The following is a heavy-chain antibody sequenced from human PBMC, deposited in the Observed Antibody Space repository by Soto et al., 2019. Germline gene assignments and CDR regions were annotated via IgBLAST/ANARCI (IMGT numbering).Heavy chain of an antibody. CDR1: GGSISSYY. V-gene: IGHV4-59*01. CDR3: ARAYYDFGSTGWAGGMDV. J-gene: IGHJ6*02. D-gene: IGHD3-3*01. CDR2: IYYSGST. Sequence: SETLSLTCTVSGGSISSYYWSWIRQPPGKGLEWIGYIYYSGSTNYNPSLKSRVTISVDTSKNQFSLRLSSVTAADTAVYYCARAYYDFGSTGWAGGMDVWGQGTTVTVSS.